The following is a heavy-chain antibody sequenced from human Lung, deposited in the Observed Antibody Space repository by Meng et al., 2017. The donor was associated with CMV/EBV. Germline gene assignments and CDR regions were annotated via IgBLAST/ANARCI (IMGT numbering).Heavy chain of an antibody. D-gene: IGHD3-9*01. J-gene: IGHJ4*02. V-gene: IGHV3-23*01. CDR3: AKDRRFGHDILTVLDY. CDR1: GFKFDSYA. CDR2: IVGAGGKT. Sequence: GGSXRLXXAASGFKFDSYAMSWVRQAPGKGLEWVAAIVGAGGKTHYADSVRGRFTISRDNFKNTLYLEMDSLRGEDTAVYYCAKDRRFGHDILTVLDYWGQGXLVTVSS.